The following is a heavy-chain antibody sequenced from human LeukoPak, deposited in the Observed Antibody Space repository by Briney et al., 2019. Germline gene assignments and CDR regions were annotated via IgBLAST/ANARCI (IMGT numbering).Heavy chain of an antibody. J-gene: IGHJ3*02. CDR3: ARSFPYYDFWSGSDTEAFDI. V-gene: IGHV1-2*02. D-gene: IGHD3-3*01. Sequence: GASVKVSCKASGYTFTGYYMHWVRQAPGQGLEWMGWINPNSGGTNYAQKFQGRVTMTRDTSISTAYMELSRLRSDDTAVYYCARSFPYYDFWSGSDTEAFDIWGQGTMVTVSS. CDR1: GYTFTGYY. CDR2: INPNSGGT.